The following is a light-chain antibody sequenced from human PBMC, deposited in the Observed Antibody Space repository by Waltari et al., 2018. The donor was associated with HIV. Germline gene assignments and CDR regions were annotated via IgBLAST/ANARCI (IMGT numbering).Light chain of an antibody. Sequence: ALTPPAPVSGFPGPSIPIPLPGGRHDGGCLNYVSWYQHLPGKAPKLIIYEVRNRPSGVSNRFSGSKSGNTASLTISGLQAEDEADYYCTSYASSSSLLFGGGTKLTVL. J-gene: IGLJ2*01. CDR1: RHDGGCLNY. V-gene: IGLV2-14*01. CDR2: EVR. CDR3: TSYASSSSLL.